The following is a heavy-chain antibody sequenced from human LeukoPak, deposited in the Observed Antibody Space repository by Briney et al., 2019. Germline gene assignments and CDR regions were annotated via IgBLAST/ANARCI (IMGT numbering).Heavy chain of an antibody. V-gene: IGHV3-21*01. CDR3: ASDSGSSPPDGY. Sequence: GGSLRLSCAASGFTFSSYSMNWVRQAPGKGLEWVSSISSSSSYIYYADSVKGRFTISRDNAKNSLYLQMNSLRAEDTAVYYCASDSGSSPPDGYWGQGTLVTVSS. CDR2: ISSSSSYI. CDR1: GFTFSSYS. D-gene: IGHD5-12*01. J-gene: IGHJ4*02.